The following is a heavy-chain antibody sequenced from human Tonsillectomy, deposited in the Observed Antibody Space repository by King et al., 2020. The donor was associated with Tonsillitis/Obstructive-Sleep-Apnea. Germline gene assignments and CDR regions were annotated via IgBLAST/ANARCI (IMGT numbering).Heavy chain of an antibody. CDR1: GFSLRTGGVG. CDR3: ARGSYDSDAFDI. J-gene: IGHJ3*02. V-gene: IGHV2-5*02. D-gene: IGHD3-10*01. CDR2: IYWDDDK. Sequence: TLQESGPTLVKPTQTLTLTCTFSGFSLRTGGVGVGWIRQPPGKALEWLALIYWDDDKRYSPSLKSRLNITKDTSKNQVVLTMTNMDPVDTATYYCARGSYDSDAFDIWGQGTMVTVSS.